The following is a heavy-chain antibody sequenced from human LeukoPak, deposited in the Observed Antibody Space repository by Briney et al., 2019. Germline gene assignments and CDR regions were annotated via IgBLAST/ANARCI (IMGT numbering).Heavy chain of an antibody. CDR1: GGSFSGYY. D-gene: IGHD3-10*01. J-gene: IGHJ4*02. CDR3: ASGERYYYGSGSYDSHFDY. V-gene: IGHV4-34*01. Sequence: SETLSLTCAVYGGSFSGYYWRWIRHPPGKALECIGEVRHSGGTNYNPTLKSRVTISVDTSKNQFSLKLSPVSAAGGAVYDCASGERYYYGSGSYDSHFDYWGQGTLVTVP. CDR2: VRHSGGT.